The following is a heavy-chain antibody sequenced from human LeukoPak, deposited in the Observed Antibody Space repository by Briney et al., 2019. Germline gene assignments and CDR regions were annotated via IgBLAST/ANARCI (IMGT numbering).Heavy chain of an antibody. CDR1: GFTLGSYA. Sequence: GGSLRLSCAASGFTLGSYAMSWVRQAPGKGLEWVSSISGLDGTTFYADSVKGRFTISRDSSKNTLYLQMNSLRAEDTAVYYCAKEHSGSYPDPDRENWFDPWGQGTLVTVSS. CDR2: ISGLDGTT. D-gene: IGHD3-10*01. CDR3: AKEHSGSYPDPDRENWFDP. J-gene: IGHJ5*02. V-gene: IGHV3-23*01.